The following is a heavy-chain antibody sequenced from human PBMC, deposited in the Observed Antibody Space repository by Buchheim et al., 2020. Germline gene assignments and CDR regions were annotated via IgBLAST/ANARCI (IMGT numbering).Heavy chain of an antibody. CDR2: CYYRGNS. J-gene: IGHJ5*02. CDR1: GGSITQYY. V-gene: IGHV4-59*08. CDR3: AGGFGGKYDS. D-gene: IGHD3-3*01. Sequence: QVQLQESGPGLVKPSETLSLKCTISGGSITQYYWSWIRQSPGKGLEWIGYCYYRGNSDYNPSLKSRVTISIDTSKKEFSLQLTSLTASDTAVYFCAGGFGGKYDSWGQGTL.